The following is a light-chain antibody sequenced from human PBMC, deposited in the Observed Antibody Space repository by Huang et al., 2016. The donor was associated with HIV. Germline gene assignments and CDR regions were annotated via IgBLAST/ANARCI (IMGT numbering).Light chain of an antibody. V-gene: IGKV3-11*01. CDR3: QQRSSWYT. CDR2: VAS. Sequence: EIVLTQSTATLSLSPGEGATLSCRASQSVGTYLAWYQQKPGQAPRLLIYVASNRATGIPARFSGSGSGTDFTLTISSLEPEDFAVYYCQQRSSWYTFGQGTKLEIK. J-gene: IGKJ2*01. CDR1: QSVGTY.